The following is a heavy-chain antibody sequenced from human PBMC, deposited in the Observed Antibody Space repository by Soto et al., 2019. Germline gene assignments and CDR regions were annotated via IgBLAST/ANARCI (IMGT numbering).Heavy chain of an antibody. CDR3: ARDRLGVSVTGGGFDS. Sequence: QVQLVQSGGEVKKPGASVKVSCKASGYTFSNFGLSWVRQAPGQGLELMGWISPYNGNTNYAQKLQGRITMTPDTSTSTAYMELRSLRSDDTAVYYCARDRLGVSVTGGGFDSWGQGTLVTVSS. CDR2: ISPYNGNT. V-gene: IGHV1-18*01. J-gene: IGHJ4*02. D-gene: IGHD2-8*01. CDR1: GYTFSNFG.